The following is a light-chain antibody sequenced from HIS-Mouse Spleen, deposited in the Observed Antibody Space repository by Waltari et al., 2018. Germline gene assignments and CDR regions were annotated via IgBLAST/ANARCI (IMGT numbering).Light chain of an antibody. CDR3: QQYGSSPQT. CDR1: QSVSSSY. Sequence: IVLTQSPGTLSLSPGERATLSCRASQSVSSSYLAWYHQKPGQAPRPLIYGASSRATGIPDRFSGSGSGTDFTLTISRLEPEDFAVYYCQQYGSSPQTFGQGTKVEIK. J-gene: IGKJ1*01. CDR2: GAS. V-gene: IGKV3-20*01.